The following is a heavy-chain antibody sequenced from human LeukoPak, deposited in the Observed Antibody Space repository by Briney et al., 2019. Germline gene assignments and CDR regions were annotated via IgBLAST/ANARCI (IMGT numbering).Heavy chain of an antibody. D-gene: IGHD2-2*01. CDR2: ISAYNGNT. CDR3: ARDHCSSTSCSSTPTNWFDP. J-gene: IGHJ5*02. V-gene: IGHV1-18*01. CDR1: GYTFTSYG. Sequence: ASVKVSCKASGYTFTSYGISWVRQAPGQGHEWMGWISAYNGNTNYAQKLQGRVTMTTDTSTSTAYMELRSLRSDDTAVYYCARDHCSSTSCSSTPTNWFDPWGQGTLVTVSS.